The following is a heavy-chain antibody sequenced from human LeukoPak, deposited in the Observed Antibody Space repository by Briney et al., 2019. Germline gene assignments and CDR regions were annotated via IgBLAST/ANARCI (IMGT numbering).Heavy chain of an antibody. J-gene: IGHJ4*02. Sequence: GRSLRLSCAASGFTFSSYGMHWVRQAPGKGLEWVAVISYDGSSKYYADSVKGRFTISRDNSKNTLYLQMNSLRAEDTAVYYCSSGFGELLQIDYWGQGTLVTVSS. CDR3: SSGFGELLQIDY. CDR2: ISYDGSSK. CDR1: GFTFSSYG. D-gene: IGHD3-10*01. V-gene: IGHV3-30*03.